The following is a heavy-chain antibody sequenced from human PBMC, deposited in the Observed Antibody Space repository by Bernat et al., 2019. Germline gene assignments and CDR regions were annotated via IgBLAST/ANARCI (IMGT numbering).Heavy chain of an antibody. V-gene: IGHV3-23*01. J-gene: IGHJ4*02. D-gene: IGHD6-13*01. CDR3: AKGGSSSWYELGERRASYYFDY. CDR2: ISGSGGST. Sequence: EVQLLESGGGLVQPGGSLRLSCAASGFTFSSYAMSWVRQAPGKGLEWVSAISGSGGSTYYADSVKGRFTISRDNSKNTLYLQMNSLRAEDTAVYYCAKGGSSSWYELGERRASYYFDYWGQGTLVTVSS. CDR1: GFTFSSYA.